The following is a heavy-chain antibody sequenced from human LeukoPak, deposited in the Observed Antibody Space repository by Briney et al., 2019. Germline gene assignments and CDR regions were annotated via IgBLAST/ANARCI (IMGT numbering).Heavy chain of an antibody. D-gene: IGHD1-26*01. V-gene: IGHV4-59*08. CDR2: IYYSGST. Sequence: SETLSLTCTVSGGSISSYYWSWIRQPPGKGLEWIGYIYYSGSTYYNPSLKSRVTISVDTSKNQFSLKLSSVTAADTAVYYCARHEVIVGATGGDFDWFDPWGQGTLVTVSS. CDR1: GGSISSYY. J-gene: IGHJ5*02. CDR3: ARHEVIVGATGGDFDWFDP.